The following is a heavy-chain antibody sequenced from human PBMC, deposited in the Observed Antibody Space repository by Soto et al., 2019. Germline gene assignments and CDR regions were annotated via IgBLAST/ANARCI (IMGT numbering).Heavy chain of an antibody. J-gene: IGHJ2*01. V-gene: IGHV1-3*01. Sequence: GASVKVSCKASGYTFTSYAMHWVRQAPGQRLEWMGWINAGNGNTKYSQKFQGRVTITRDTSASTAYMELSSLRSEDTAVYYCARAQMTTVTTFWYFDLWGRGTLVTVSS. CDR3: ARAQMTTVTTFWYFDL. CDR2: INAGNGNT. D-gene: IGHD4-17*01. CDR1: GYTFTSYA.